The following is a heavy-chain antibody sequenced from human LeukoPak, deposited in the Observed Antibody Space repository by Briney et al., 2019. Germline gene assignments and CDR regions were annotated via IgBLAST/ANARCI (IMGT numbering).Heavy chain of an antibody. D-gene: IGHD3-10*01. V-gene: IGHV1-2*02. CDR1: GYTFTGYY. CDR2: INPNSGGT. J-gene: IGHJ4*02. CDR3: ARRVENRLWFGELFEGQRTLSFDY. Sequence: ASVKVSCTASGYTFTGYYMHWVRQAPGQGLEWMGWINPNSGGTNYAQKFQGRVTMTRNTSISTAYMELSSLRSEDTAVYYCARRVENRLWFGELFEGQRTLSFDYWGQGTLVTVSS.